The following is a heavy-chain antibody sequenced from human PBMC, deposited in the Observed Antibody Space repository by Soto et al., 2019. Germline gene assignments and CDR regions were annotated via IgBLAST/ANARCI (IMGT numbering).Heavy chain of an antibody. D-gene: IGHD2-2*01. CDR3: ARGDWVYCSSTSCYGHDAFDI. V-gene: IGHV4-59*01. CDR1: GGSISSYY. J-gene: IGHJ3*02. CDR2: IYYSGST. Sequence: SETLSLTCPVSGGSISSYYWSWIRQPPGKGLEWIGYIYYSGSTNYNPSLKSRVTISVDTSKNQFSLKLSSVTAADTAVYYCARGDWVYCSSTSCYGHDAFDIWGQGTMVTVSS.